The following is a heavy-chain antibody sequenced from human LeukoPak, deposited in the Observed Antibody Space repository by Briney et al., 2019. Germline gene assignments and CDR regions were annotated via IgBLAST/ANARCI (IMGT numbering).Heavy chain of an antibody. Sequence: RGESLKISCKGSGYSFTSYWIGWVRQMPGKGLEWMGIIYPGDSDTRYSPSFQGQVTISADKSISTAYLQWSSLKASDTAMYYCARHPIPLLWFGELWPSYFDYWGQGTLVTVSS. CDR2: IYPGDSDT. V-gene: IGHV5-51*01. CDR1: GYSFTSYW. CDR3: ARHPIPLLWFGELWPSYFDY. J-gene: IGHJ4*02. D-gene: IGHD3-10*01.